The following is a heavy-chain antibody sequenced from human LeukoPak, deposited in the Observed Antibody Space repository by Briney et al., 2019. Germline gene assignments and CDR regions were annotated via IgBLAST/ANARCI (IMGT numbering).Heavy chain of an antibody. J-gene: IGHJ4*02. Sequence: SEALSLTCTVSGGSFSSYFWSWIRQPPGKGLEWIGYIYYSGSTHYNSSLKSRVTISLDTSRNQFSLKLSSVTAADTAVYYCARQLGDRLLFDYWGQGTLVTVSS. V-gene: IGHV4-59*01. CDR2: IYYSGST. CDR1: GGSFSSYF. D-gene: IGHD2-21*01. CDR3: ARQLGDRLLFDY.